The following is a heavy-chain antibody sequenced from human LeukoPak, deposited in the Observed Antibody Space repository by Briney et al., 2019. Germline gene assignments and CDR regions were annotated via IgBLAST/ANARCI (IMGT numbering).Heavy chain of an antibody. CDR3: ARRRLGIAARPDNWFDP. J-gene: IGHJ5*02. V-gene: IGHV4-34*01. CDR1: GGSFSGYY. CDR2: INHSGST. Sequence: SETLSLTCAVYGGSFSGYYWSWIRQPPGKGLEWIGEINHSGSTNYNPSLKSRVTISVDTSKNQFSLKLSSVTAADTAVYYCARRRLGIAARPDNWFDPWGQGTLVTVSS. D-gene: IGHD6-6*01.